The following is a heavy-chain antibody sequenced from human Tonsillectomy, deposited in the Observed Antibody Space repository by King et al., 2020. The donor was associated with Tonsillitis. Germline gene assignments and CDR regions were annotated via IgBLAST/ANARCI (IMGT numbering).Heavy chain of an antibody. CDR2: ISVYNGNT. Sequence: VQLVESGAEVKKPGASVKVSCKASGYTFTSYGISWVRQAPGQGLDWMGWISVYNGNTKYAQKLQGRVTMTTDTSTTTAYMELRSLRSDDTAVYYCARSYCSSTSCYYDWFDPWGQGTLVTVSS. V-gene: IGHV1-18*01. D-gene: IGHD2-2*01. J-gene: IGHJ5*02. CDR3: ARSYCSSTSCYYDWFDP. CDR1: GYTFTSYG.